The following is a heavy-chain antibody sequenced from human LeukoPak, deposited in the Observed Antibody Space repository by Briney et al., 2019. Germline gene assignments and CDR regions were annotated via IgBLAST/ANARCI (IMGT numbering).Heavy chain of an antibody. CDR2: ISSSGSPI. CDR3: ARDSADSGWLDY. Sequence: GGSLRLSCAASGFTFSSYEMNWVRQAPGKGLEWVSYISSSGSPIYYADSGKGRFTISRDNVKNSLHLQMNNLRAEDTAVYYCARDSADSGWLDYWGQGTLVTVSS. J-gene: IGHJ4*02. CDR1: GFTFSSYE. D-gene: IGHD6-19*01. V-gene: IGHV3-48*03.